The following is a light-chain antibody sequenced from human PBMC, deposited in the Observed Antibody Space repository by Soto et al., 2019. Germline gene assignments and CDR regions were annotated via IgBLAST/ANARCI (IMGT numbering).Light chain of an antibody. CDR3: AAWDDSLNGQV. V-gene: IGLV1-44*01. Sequence: QPVLTQPPSASGTPGQRVTISCSGSSSNIGSNTVNWYQQLPGTAPKLHIYSNNQRPSGVPDRFSGSKSGTSASLAISGLQSEDEADYYCAAWDDSLNGQVFGTGTKLTVL. CDR1: SSNIGSNT. J-gene: IGLJ1*01. CDR2: SNN.